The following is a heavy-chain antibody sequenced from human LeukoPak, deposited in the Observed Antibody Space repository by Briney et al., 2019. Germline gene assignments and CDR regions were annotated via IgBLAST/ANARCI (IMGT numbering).Heavy chain of an antibody. CDR2: ISSSSSYI. Sequence: GGSLRLSCAASGFTVSSNYMSWVRQAPGKGLEWVSSISSSSSYIYYADSVKGRFTISRDNAKNSLYLQMNSLRAEDTAVYYCASEDGYPTYFDYWGQGTLVTVSS. J-gene: IGHJ4*02. CDR1: GFTVSSNY. V-gene: IGHV3-21*01. CDR3: ASEDGYPTYFDY. D-gene: IGHD5-18*01.